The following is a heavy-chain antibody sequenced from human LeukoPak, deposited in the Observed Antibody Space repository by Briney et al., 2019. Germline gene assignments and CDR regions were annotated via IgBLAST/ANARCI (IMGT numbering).Heavy chain of an antibody. CDR2: TYYSGTT. J-gene: IGHJ4*02. CDR3: ARVGYCSGGSCYRTFDY. V-gene: IGHV4-39*07. D-gene: IGHD2-15*01. CDR1: GGSINTASYY. Sequence: SETLSLTCTVSGGSINTASYYWGWIRQTPGKGLEWIGSTYYSGTTYYNPSLKSRVTISADMSKNQFSLKLSSVTAADTAVYYCARVGYCSGGSCYRTFDYWGQGTLVTVSS.